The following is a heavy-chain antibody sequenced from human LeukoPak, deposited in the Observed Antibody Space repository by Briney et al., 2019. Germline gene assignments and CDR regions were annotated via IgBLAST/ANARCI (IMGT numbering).Heavy chain of an antibody. CDR2: INHSGSI. D-gene: IGHD6-6*01. Sequence: SETLSLTCAVYGGSFSGYYWSWIRQPPGKGLEWIGEINHSGSINYNPSLKSRVTISVDTSKNQFSLKLSSVTAADTAVYYCARAVGSSSSEGNYYYYYGMDVWGQGTTVTVSS. J-gene: IGHJ6*02. CDR1: GGSFSGYY. V-gene: IGHV4-34*01. CDR3: ARAVGSSSSEGNYYYYYGMDV.